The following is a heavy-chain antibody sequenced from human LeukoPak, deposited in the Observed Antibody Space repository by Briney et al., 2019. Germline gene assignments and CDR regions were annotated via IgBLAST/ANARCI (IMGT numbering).Heavy chain of an antibody. CDR1: GGSFSGYY. J-gene: IGHJ4*02. V-gene: IGHV4-34*01. Sequence: PSETLSLTCAVYGGSFSGYYWSWIRQPPGKGLEWIGEINHSGSTYYNPSLKSRVTISVDTSKNQFSLKLSSVTAADTAVYYCARGPYYDFWSGYYTPFDYWGQGTLVTVSS. CDR3: ARGPYYDFWSGYYTPFDY. D-gene: IGHD3-3*01. CDR2: INHSGST.